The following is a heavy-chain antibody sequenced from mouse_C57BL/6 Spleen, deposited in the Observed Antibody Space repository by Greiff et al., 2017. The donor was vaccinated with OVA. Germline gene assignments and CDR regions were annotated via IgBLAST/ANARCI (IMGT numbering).Heavy chain of an antibody. J-gene: IGHJ4*01. CDR2: IHPSDSDT. D-gene: IGHD1-3*01. Sequence: QVHVKQPGAELVKPGASVKVSCKASGYTFTSYWMHWVKQRPGQGLEWIGRIHPSDSDTNYNQKFKGKATLTVDKSSSTAYMQLSSLTSEDSAVYYCAITVYNGASMDYWGQGTSVTVSS. CDR1: GYTFTSYW. V-gene: IGHV1-74*01. CDR3: AITVYNGASMDY.